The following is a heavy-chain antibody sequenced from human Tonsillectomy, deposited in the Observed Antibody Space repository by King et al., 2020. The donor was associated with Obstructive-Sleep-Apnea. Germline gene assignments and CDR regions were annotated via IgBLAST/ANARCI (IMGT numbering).Heavy chain of an antibody. Sequence: VQLQESGPGLVKPSQTLSLTCTVSGGSISRGGYYWSWIRQHPGKGLEWIGYIYYSWSTYYNPSLKSRVTISVDTSKNQFSLKLSSVTAADTAVYYCARLRWHLHSRNFDYWGQGTLVTVSS. CDR1: GGSISRGGYY. V-gene: IGHV4-31*03. D-gene: IGHD4-23*01. CDR3: ARLRWHLHSRNFDY. CDR2: IYYSWST. J-gene: IGHJ4*02.